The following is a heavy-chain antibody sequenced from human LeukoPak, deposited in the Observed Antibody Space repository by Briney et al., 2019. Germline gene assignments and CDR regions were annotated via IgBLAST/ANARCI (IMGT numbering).Heavy chain of an antibody. D-gene: IGHD6-13*01. CDR2: ISWNSGSI. CDR3: AKDIGLGSSWYYFDY. CDR1: GFTFDDYA. V-gene: IGHV3-9*01. Sequence: PGGSLRLSCAASGFTFDDYAMHWVRQAPGKGLEWVSGISWNSGSIGYADSVKGRFTISRDNAKNSLYLQMNSLRAEDTALCYCAKDIGLGSSWYYFDYWGQGSLVTVSS. J-gene: IGHJ4*02.